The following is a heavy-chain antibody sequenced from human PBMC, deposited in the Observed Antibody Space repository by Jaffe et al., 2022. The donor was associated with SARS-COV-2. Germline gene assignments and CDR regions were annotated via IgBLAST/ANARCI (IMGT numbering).Heavy chain of an antibody. V-gene: IGHV3-43D*03. D-gene: IGHD3-16*01. CDR2: ITWDGADT. J-gene: IGHJ6*03. CDR1: GFTFDDYA. Sequence: EVQLVESGGAVVQPGGSLRLSCAASGFTFDDYAMHWVRQAPGKGLEWVSLITWDGADTYYAASVEGRFTVSRDNTKNSLYLQMNSLRVEDTAFYYCVRRGGGVYYHFYMDVWGEGTSVTVSS. CDR3: VRRGGGVYYHFYMDV.